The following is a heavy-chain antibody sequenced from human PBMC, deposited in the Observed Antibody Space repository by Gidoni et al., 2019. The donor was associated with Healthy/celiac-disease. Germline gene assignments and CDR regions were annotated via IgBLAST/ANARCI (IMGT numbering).Heavy chain of an antibody. J-gene: IGHJ4*02. CDR3: ARIVYDSVMNSPNDY. Sequence: SVKVSCKASGYTFTSYGISWVRQAPGQGLEWMGWISAYNGNTNYAQKLQGRVTMTTDTSTSTAYMELRSLRSDDTAVYYCARIVYDSVMNSPNDYWGQGTLVTVSS. V-gene: IGHV1-18*01. CDR2: ISAYNGNT. CDR1: GYTFTSYG. D-gene: IGHD3-3*01.